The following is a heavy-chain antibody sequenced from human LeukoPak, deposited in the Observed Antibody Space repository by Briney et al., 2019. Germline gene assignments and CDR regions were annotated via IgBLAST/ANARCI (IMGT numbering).Heavy chain of an antibody. J-gene: IGHJ4*02. D-gene: IGHD3-10*01. CDR3: AKHRLVRGVISTCFDS. CDR1: GFTLSTYV. CDR2: ISVGGGST. Sequence: GGTLRLSCAVSGFTLSTYVMTWVRQAPGQGLERVSTISVGGGSTYYADSVKARFTISRDTSKNTLYLQMNRLGAEDTAAYYCAKHRLVRGVISTCFDSWGQGALVTVSS. V-gene: IGHV3-23*01.